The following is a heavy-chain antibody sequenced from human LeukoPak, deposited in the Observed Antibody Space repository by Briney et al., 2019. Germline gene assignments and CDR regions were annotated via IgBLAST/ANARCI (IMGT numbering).Heavy chain of an antibody. D-gene: IGHD4-17*01. Sequence: ASVKVSCKASGYTFTSYYTHWVRQAPGQGLEWMGIINPSGGSTSYAQKFQGRVTMTRDTSTSTVYMELSSLRSEDTAVYYGARDLSGEPFDYWGQGTLVTVSS. CDR1: GYTFTSYY. CDR3: ARDLSGEPFDY. CDR2: INPSGGST. J-gene: IGHJ4*02. V-gene: IGHV1-46*01.